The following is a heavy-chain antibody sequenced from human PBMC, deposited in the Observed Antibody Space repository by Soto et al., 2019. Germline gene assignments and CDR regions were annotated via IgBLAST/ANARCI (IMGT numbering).Heavy chain of an antibody. D-gene: IGHD3-10*01. CDR2: INGGNGYA. J-gene: IGHJ6*02. CDR3: ARATYTSGGSPTFAMDV. Sequence: QVHLVQSGAEVKEPGASVRVSCKASGYTFSNNAIHWVRQAPGQELEWMGWINGGNGYAKYSQNFQDRVTLTRDASASTTYMELSSLRSEDTAIFYCARATYTSGGSPTFAMDVWGQGTTVTVSS. V-gene: IGHV1-3*01. CDR1: GYTFSNNA.